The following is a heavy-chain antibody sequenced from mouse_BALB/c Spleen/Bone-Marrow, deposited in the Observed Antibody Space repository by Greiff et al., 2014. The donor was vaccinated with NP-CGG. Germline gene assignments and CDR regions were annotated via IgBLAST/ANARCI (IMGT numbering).Heavy chain of an antibody. CDR3: ARDYSGYFDL. CDR2: IRNKANGYTT. D-gene: IGHD5-1*01. J-gene: IGHJ2*01. Sequence: EVQLVESGGGLVQPGGSLRLSCTTSGFTFTDYFMTWVRQPPGKALEWLGFIRNKANGYTTEYNPSVKGRFTISRDTSQGILYLQMNTLRAEDSAIYICARDYSGYFDLWGQGTTLTVSS. V-gene: IGHV7-3*02. CDR1: GFTFTDYF.